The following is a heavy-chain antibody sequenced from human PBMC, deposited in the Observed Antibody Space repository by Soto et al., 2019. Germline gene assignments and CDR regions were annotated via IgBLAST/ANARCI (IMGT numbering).Heavy chain of an antibody. CDR3: ARDPTSPEYRSSGRFRDNTFDS. CDR2: MSYDGSNE. CDR1: GFTFSSYA. D-gene: IGHD1-26*01. Sequence: QVQLVESGGGVVQPGKSLRLSCAASGFTFSSYALHWVRQAPGKGLEWVAVMSYDGSNEYADSVKGRFTISRDNFKNTLYLQMSSLRTDDTAVYYCARDPTSPEYRSSGRFRDNTFDSWGQGTLVTVSS. J-gene: IGHJ5*01. V-gene: IGHV3-30-3*01.